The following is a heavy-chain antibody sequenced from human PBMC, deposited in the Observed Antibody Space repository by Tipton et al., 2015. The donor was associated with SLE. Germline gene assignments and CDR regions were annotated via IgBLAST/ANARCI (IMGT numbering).Heavy chain of an antibody. CDR2: MYSRGRT. CDR3: ARDGQWQPLGFFDY. J-gene: IGHJ4*02. V-gene: IGHV4-61*02. D-gene: IGHD6-19*01. Sequence: TLSLTCTVSGDSISTYNYYWGWTRQPAGKGREWIGRMYSRGRTDYNPSLKSRVTISVDTSKNQFSLKLSSVTAADTAVYYCARDGQWQPLGFFDYWGQGSLVTVSS. CDR1: GDSISTYNYY.